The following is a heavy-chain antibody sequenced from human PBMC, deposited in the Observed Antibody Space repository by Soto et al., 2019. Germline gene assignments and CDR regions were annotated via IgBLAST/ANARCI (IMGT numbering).Heavy chain of an antibody. Sequence: QVQLQESGPGLVKPSQTLSLTCTVSGGSISSGDYYWSWIRRPPGKGLEWTGYIYYSGSTYYNPSLKSRITIXXDXSXXQFSLNLSSVTAADTAVYYCAGLHRLDWSVWYFDLWGRGTLVTVSS. CDR3: AGLHRLDWSVWYFDL. V-gene: IGHV4-30-4*01. CDR1: GGSISSGDYY. CDR2: IYYSGST. D-gene: IGHD3-3*01. J-gene: IGHJ2*01.